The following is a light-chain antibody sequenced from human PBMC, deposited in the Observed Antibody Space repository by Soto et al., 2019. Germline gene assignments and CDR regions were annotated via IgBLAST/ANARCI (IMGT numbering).Light chain of an antibody. V-gene: IGKV3-15*01. Sequence: EIVMTQSPATLSVSPGERATLSCRASESVSSKLVWYQKKPGQAPRLLIHDASTRATGIPARFSGSGSGTEFILTISSVESEDFAVYYCQQYNDWPPLTFGGGTKVAIK. CDR3: QQYNDWPPLT. J-gene: IGKJ4*01. CDR1: ESVSSK. CDR2: DAS.